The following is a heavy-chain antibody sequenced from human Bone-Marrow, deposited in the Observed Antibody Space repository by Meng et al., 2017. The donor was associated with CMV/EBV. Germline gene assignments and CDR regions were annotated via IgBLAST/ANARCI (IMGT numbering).Heavy chain of an antibody. Sequence: GGSLRLSCAASGFTFDDYAMHWVRQAPGKGLEWVSGISWNSGSIGYADSVKGRFTISRDNAKNSLYLQMNSLRAEDMALHYCAKDLGSSSFDAFDIWGQGTMVTVSS. CDR1: GFTFDDYA. D-gene: IGHD6-13*01. CDR3: AKDLGSSSFDAFDI. J-gene: IGHJ3*02. V-gene: IGHV3-9*03. CDR2: ISWNSGSI.